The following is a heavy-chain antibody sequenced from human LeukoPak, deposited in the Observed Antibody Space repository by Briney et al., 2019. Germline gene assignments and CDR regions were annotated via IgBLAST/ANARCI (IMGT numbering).Heavy chain of an antibody. CDR2: IYHSGNT. J-gene: IGHJ4*02. V-gene: IGHV4-59*01. D-gene: IGHD1-14*01. CDR3: ARETPESLFDY. Sequence: SETLSLTCTVSGGTISRYYWSWIRQPPGKGLEWIGYIYHSGNTNYNPSLKSRVTIAVDTSKNQFSLRLSSVTAADTAMYYCARETPESLFDYWGQGIQVTVSS. CDR1: GGTISRYY.